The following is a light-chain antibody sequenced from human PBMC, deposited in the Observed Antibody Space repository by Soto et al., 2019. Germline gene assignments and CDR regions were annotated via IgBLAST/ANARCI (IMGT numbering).Light chain of an antibody. CDR3: CSYEGNSNYV. CDR2: EVS. V-gene: IGLV2-14*01. Sequence: QSALPQPASVSGSPGQPITISCTGTRTDVGGYNFVSWYQQHPGKAPKLIIYEVSNRPSGVSNRFSGSKSDNTASLTISGLQAEDEADYYCCSYEGNSNYVFGTGSKVTVL. CDR1: RTDVGGYNF. J-gene: IGLJ1*01.